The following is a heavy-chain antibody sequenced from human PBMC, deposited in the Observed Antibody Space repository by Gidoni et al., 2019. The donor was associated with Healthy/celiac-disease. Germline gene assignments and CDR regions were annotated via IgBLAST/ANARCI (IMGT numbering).Heavy chain of an antibody. CDR2: IDYSGST. V-gene: IGHV4-59*01. Sequence: QVQLQESGPGLVKPSETLSLTCTVSGGSISSYYWSWIRQPPGQGLEGLGYIDYSGSTNYNPSLKSRVTISVDTSKNQFSLKLSSVTAADTAVYYCARSTGKEEVDYWGQGTLVTVSS. CDR1: GGSISSYY. D-gene: IGHD4-4*01. CDR3: ARSTGKEEVDY. J-gene: IGHJ4*02.